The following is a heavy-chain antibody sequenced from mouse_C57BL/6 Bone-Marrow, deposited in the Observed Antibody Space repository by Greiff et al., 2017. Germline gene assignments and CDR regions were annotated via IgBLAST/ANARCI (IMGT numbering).Heavy chain of an antibody. CDR3: ASITTVVADFDY. V-gene: IGHV2-2*01. CDR1: GFSLTSYG. D-gene: IGHD1-1*01. CDR2: IWSGGST. Sequence: VQLQQSGPGLVQPSQSLSITCTVSGFSLTSYGVHWVRQSPGKGLEWLGVIWSGGSTDYNAAFISRLSISKDNSKSQVFFKMNSLQADDTAIYYCASITTVVADFDYWGQGTTLTVSS. J-gene: IGHJ2*01.